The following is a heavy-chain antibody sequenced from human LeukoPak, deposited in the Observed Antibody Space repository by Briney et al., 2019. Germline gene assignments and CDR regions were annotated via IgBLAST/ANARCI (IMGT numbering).Heavy chain of an antibody. CDR3: ATTYYYDSSGYYFDI. CDR2: IYYSGST. CDR1: GGSISSYY. D-gene: IGHD3-22*01. Sequence: SETLSLTCTVSGGSISSYYWSWIRQPPGKGLEWIGYIYYSGSTNYNPSLKRRVTISVDTSKNQFSLKLSSVTAADTAVYYCATTYYYDSSGYYFDIWGQGTMVTVSS. V-gene: IGHV4-59*08. J-gene: IGHJ3*02.